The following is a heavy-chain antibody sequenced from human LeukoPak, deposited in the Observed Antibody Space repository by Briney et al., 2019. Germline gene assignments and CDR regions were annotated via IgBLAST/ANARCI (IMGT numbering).Heavy chain of an antibody. CDR2: ISSSSSYI. D-gene: IGHD4-17*01. J-gene: IGHJ4*02. Sequence: GGSLRLSCAASGFTFSSYTMNWVRQAPGKGLEWVSSISSSSSYIYYAGSVKGRFAIARDKAKNSLYLQMNSLRAEDTAMYYCAFGDLGSAGWGQGTLVTVSS. CDR3: AFGDLGSAG. CDR1: GFTFSSYT. V-gene: IGHV3-21*01.